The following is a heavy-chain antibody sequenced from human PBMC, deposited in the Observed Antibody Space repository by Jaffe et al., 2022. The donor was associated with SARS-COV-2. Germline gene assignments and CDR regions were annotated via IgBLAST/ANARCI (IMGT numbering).Heavy chain of an antibody. CDR1: GFTFRSYW. J-gene: IGHJ6*02. V-gene: IGHV3-7*03. CDR3: ARVGQLAGEVDYYYGMDV. CDR2: IQLDGGQK. Sequence: EVQLVESGGGLVQPGGSLRLSCAVSGFTFRSYWMSWVRQAPGKGLEWVANIQLDGGQKYYVDSVKGRFTISRDNAKNSLYLQMNSLRAEDTAVYYCARVGQLAGEVDYYYGMDVWGQGTTVTVSS. D-gene: IGHD6-6*01.